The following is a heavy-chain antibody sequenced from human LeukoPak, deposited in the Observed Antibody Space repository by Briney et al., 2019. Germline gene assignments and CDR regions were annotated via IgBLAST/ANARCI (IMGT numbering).Heavy chain of an antibody. CDR2: MNPNSGNT. V-gene: IGHV1-8*02. CDR3: ARVSGWYPDY. CDR1: GGTFSSYA. D-gene: IGHD6-19*01. J-gene: IGHJ4*02. Sequence: ASVKVSCKASGGTFSSYAISWVRQATGQGLEWMGWMNPNSGNTGYAQKFQGRVTMTRNTSISTAYMELSSLRSEDTAVYYCARVSGWYPDYWGQGTLVTVSS.